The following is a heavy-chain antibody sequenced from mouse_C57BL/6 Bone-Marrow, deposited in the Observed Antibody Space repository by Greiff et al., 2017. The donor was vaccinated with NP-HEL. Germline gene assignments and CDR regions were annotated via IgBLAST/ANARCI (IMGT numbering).Heavy chain of an antibody. Sequence: VKLVESGPELVKPGASVKISCKASGYAFSSSWMNWVKQRPGKGLEWIGRIYPGDGDTNYNGKFKGKATLTADKSSSTAYMQLSSLTSEDSAVYFCARERDITTVVARYFDVWGTGTTVTVSS. CDR3: ARERDITTVVARYFDV. CDR1: GYAFSSSW. D-gene: IGHD1-1*01. V-gene: IGHV1-82*01. J-gene: IGHJ1*03. CDR2: IYPGDGDT.